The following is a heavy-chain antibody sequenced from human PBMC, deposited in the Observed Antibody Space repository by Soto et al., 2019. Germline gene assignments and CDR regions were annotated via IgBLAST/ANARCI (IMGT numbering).Heavy chain of an antibody. J-gene: IGHJ5*02. Sequence: SETLSLTCTVSGGSISSSSYYWGWIRQPPGKGLEWIGSIYYSGSTYYNPSLKSRVTISVDTSKNQFSLKLSSVTAADTAVYYCARHTRYCSGGSCYSKLFWFDPWGQGTLVTVSS. D-gene: IGHD2-15*01. CDR1: GGSISSSSYY. V-gene: IGHV4-39*01. CDR2: IYYSGST. CDR3: ARHTRYCSGGSCYSKLFWFDP.